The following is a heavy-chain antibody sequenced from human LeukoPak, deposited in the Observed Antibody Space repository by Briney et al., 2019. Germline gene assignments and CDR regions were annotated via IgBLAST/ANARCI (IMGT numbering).Heavy chain of an antibody. CDR1: GGSFSGYY. V-gene: IGHV4-34*01. J-gene: IGHJ4*02. CDR2: INHSGST. D-gene: IGHD2-15*01. Sequence: SETLSLTCAVYGGSFSGYYWSWIRQPPGKGLEWIGEINHSGSTNYNPSLKSRVTISVDTSKNQFSLKLSSVTAADTAVYSCARGLGSWTVVVVAATRGTYFDYWGQGTLVTVSS. CDR3: ARGLGSWTVVVVAATRGTYFDY.